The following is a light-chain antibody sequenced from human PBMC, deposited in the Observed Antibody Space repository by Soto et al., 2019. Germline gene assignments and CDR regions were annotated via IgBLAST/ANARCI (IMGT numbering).Light chain of an antibody. J-gene: IGLJ1*01. CDR3: SSHAGNNNHV. V-gene: IGLV2-8*01. CDR2: AVT. Sequence: QCALTQHRSASGSPGQSVAISCTGTSSDVGGQNYVSWYQQHPDKAPNLRIYAVTERTSGVPDRFSGSKSGNTASLTVSGLQTEDEADYDCSSHAGNNNHVFGTGTKVTAL. CDR1: SSDVGGQNY.